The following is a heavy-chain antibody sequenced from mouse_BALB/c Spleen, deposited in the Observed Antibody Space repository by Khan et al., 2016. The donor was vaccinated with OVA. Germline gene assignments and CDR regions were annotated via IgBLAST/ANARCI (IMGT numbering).Heavy chain of an antibody. Sequence: QVQLQQSGAELVKPGASVKLSCKASGYTFTSFYMYWVKQRPGQGLEWIGEINPNNGGTNVNEKFKSKATLTVDKSSSTAYMELSSLTSEDSAVYYCTRGGYGCPFAYWGQGTLVTVSA. CDR2: INPNNGGT. V-gene: IGHV1S81*02. CDR3: TRGGYGCPFAY. J-gene: IGHJ3*01. D-gene: IGHD1-1*01. CDR1: GYTFTSFY.